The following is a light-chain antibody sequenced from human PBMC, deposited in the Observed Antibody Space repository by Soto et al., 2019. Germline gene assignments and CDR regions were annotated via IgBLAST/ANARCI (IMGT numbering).Light chain of an antibody. CDR3: TSYAGGNNV. J-gene: IGLJ1*01. CDR1: SSDVGGYNY. CDR2: EVN. V-gene: IGLV2-8*01. Sequence: QSALTQPPSASGSPGQSVTISCTGTSSDVGGYNYVSWYQQYPGQVPTLMVYEVNKRPSGVPDRFSGSKSGNTASLTVSGLQAEDEADYYCTSYAGGNNVFGTGTKLTVL.